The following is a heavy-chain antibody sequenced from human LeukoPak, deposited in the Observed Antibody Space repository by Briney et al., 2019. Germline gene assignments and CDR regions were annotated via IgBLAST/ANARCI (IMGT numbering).Heavy chain of an antibody. Sequence: PSETLSLTCDISGGASRGYYWTWIRLPPGKGLEWLGEVHHSGGAKYSPSLRSRLTISLDTSTYQFSLTLRSLAAADTAIYFCARGVTRGQGFYSSPSRGFDFWGQGTLVTVSS. CDR2: VHHSGGA. J-gene: IGHJ4*02. V-gene: IGHV4-34*01. CDR1: GGASRGYY. D-gene: IGHD6-19*01. CDR3: ARGVTRGQGFYSSPSRGFDF.